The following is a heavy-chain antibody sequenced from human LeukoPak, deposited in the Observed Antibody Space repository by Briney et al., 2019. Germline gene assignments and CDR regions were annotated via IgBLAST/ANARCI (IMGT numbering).Heavy chain of an antibody. CDR3: ARSGVVNTFDY. CDR2: INPSGGST. V-gene: IGHV1-46*01. Sequence: ASVKVSCKASGYTFTSYYMHWVRQAPGQGLEWMGIINPSGGSTSYAQKFQGRATMTRDMSTSTVYMELSSLRSEDTAVYYCARSGVVNTFDYWGQGTLVTVSS. CDR1: GYTFTSYY. J-gene: IGHJ4*02. D-gene: IGHD3-3*01.